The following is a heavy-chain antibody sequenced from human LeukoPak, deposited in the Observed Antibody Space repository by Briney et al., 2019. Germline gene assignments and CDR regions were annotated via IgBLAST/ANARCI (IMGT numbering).Heavy chain of an antibody. V-gene: IGHV4-4*07. J-gene: IGHJ4*02. CDR3: ARDFLVGAPLDS. CDR2: MYISGST. Sequence: SETLSLTCTVSGVSVTNYYWAWIRQPAGKGLEWIGRMYISGSTNYNPSLKSRVTISIDKTKNEFSLRLRSVTAADTAVYYCARDFLVGAPLDSWGQGTLVTVSP. D-gene: IGHD1-26*01. CDR1: GVSVTNYY.